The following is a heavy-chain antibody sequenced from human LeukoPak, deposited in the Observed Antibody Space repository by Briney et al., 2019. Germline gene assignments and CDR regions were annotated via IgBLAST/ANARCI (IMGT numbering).Heavy chain of an antibody. D-gene: IGHD6-6*01. V-gene: IGHV4-4*09. CDR3: ARLTRLSTSPDRYYLDY. CDR2: IYTSGGT. CDR1: GDSISSYY. J-gene: IGHJ4*02. Sequence: SETLSLTCTVSGDSISSYYWSWIRQPPGKGLEWIGYIYTSGGTNYIPSLKGRVTISIDTSKTQFSLKLSSVTAADSAVYYCARLTRLSTSPDRYYLDYWGQGTLVTVSS.